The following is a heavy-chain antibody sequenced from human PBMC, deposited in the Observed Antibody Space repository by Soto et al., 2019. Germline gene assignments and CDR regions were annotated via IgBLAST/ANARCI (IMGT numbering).Heavy chain of an antibody. CDR1: GYIFTSYY. D-gene: IGHD3-10*01. Sequence: ASVKVSCKASGYIFTSYYIHWVRQAPGQGLEWMGWINPYDGSRMFAQSFQGRVTMTRDTSTSTVYMEVSSLRSEDTAVYYCSRVDPGETSPFVHWGQGTLVTVSS. J-gene: IGHJ4*02. CDR3: SRVDPGETSPFVH. CDR2: INPYDGSR. V-gene: IGHV1-46*03.